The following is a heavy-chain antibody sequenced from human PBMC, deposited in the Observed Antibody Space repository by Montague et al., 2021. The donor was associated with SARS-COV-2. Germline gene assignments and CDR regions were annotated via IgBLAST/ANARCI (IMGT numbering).Heavy chain of an antibody. CDR1: GFSFSDSA. Sequence: LRLSCAVSGFSFSDSAMSWVRQPPGKGLEWIGEINHSGSTNYNPSLKSRVTMSVDTSKNQFSLNLSSVTAADTAVYYCARGARQGYGFRLGSFDSWGQGTLVTVSS. V-gene: IGHV4-34*01. J-gene: IGHJ4*02. D-gene: IGHD3-10*01. CDR3: ARGARQGYGFRLGSFDS. CDR2: INHSGST.